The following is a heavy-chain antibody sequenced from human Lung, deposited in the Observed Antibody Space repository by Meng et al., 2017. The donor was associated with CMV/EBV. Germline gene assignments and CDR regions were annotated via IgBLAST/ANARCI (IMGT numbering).Heavy chain of an antibody. CDR3: ARDDNWGPDY. Sequence: ASVXVSCKASGYTFTGHYMHWVRQAPGQGLEWMGWIHPNTGGTNYAQNFQGRVTLTRDTSIRTVYMELSSLRSDDTAMYYCARDDNWGPDYGGQGTVVTVSS. V-gene: IGHV1-2*02. CDR2: IHPNTGGT. D-gene: IGHD7-27*01. J-gene: IGHJ4*02. CDR1: GYTFTGHY.